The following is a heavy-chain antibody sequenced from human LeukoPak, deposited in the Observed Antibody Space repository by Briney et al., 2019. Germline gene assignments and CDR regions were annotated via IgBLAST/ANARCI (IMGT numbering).Heavy chain of an antibody. CDR1: GFALKSYS. Sequence: GGSLRLSCAGSGFALKSYSLSWVRQAPGKGLEWVSSISSTSAYIYYADSVKGRFTISRDNVDNVVYLQMNNLGAEDTAVYYCAKDGAGRHYFDYWGQGTLVTVSS. V-gene: IGHV3-21*01. J-gene: IGHJ4*02. CDR3: AKDGAGRHYFDY. CDR2: ISSTSAYI. D-gene: IGHD3-16*01.